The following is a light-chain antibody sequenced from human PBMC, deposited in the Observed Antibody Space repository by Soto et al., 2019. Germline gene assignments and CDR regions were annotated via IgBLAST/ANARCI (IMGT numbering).Light chain of an antibody. J-gene: IGLJ3*02. CDR3: SSYVGSNNWL. CDR2: EVS. CDR1: GGDVGGFNY. V-gene: IGLV2-8*01. Sequence: QSALTQPPSASGSLDQSSTFPGLGPGGDVGGFNYVSWYQQHPGKAPKLMIYEVSKRPSGVPDRFSGSKSGNTASLTVSGLQAEDEAHYYCSSYVGSNNWLFGGGTKLTVL.